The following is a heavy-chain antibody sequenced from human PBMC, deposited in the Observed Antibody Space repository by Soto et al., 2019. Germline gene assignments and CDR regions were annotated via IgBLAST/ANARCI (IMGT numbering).Heavy chain of an antibody. Sequence: QVQLVQSGAEVKKPGASVKVSCKASGYTFTGYYMHWVRQAPGQGLEWMGWINPNSGGTNYAQKLQGWVTMXXGXSXXTADMELSRLRSDDTAVYYCARAHCGGDCYSGVDYWGQGTLGNVSS. CDR2: INPNSGGT. V-gene: IGHV1-2*04. J-gene: IGHJ4*02. CDR1: GYTFTGYY. D-gene: IGHD2-21*02. CDR3: ARAHCGGDCYSGVDY.